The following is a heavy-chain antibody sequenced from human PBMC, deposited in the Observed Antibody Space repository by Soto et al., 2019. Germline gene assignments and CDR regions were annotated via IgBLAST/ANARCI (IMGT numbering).Heavy chain of an antibody. D-gene: IGHD4-17*01. CDR2: IYYSGST. V-gene: IGHV4-30-4*01. Sequence: SETLSLTCTVSGGSISSGDYYWSWIRQPPGKGLEWIGYIYYSGSTYYNPSLKSRVTISVDTSKNQFSLNVSSVTAADTAMYYCARDSGYGPSDIWGQGTMVTVSS. CDR3: ARDSGYGPSDI. CDR1: GGSISSGDYY. J-gene: IGHJ3*02.